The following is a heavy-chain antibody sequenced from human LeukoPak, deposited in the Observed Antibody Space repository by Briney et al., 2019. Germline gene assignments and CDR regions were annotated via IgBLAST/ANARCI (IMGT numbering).Heavy chain of an antibody. Sequence: QPGGSLRLSCAASGFTFSSYEMNWVRQAPGKGLEGVSYISSSGSTIYYADSVKGRFTISRDNAKNSLYLQMNSLRAEDTAVYYCARDGFRYTSSSGRYYYYGMDVWGQGTTVTVSS. CDR2: ISSSGSTI. CDR3: ARDGFRYTSSSGRYYYYGMDV. V-gene: IGHV3-48*03. J-gene: IGHJ6*02. D-gene: IGHD6-6*01. CDR1: GFTFSSYE.